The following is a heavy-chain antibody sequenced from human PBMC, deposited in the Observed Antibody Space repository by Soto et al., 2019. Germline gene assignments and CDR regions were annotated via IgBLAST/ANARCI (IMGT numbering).Heavy chain of an antibody. V-gene: IGHV1-69*08. CDR1: GGTFSPYT. Sequence: QVQLVQSGAEVKKPGSSVKVSCKASGGTFSPYTINWVRQAPGQGLEWMGRIIPFHGVTNYAQKFQARVTMTADKATSTAYMELSGLRFEDTAMYYCTRDWEITVFTLSFGGFWGRGTLVTVSS. D-gene: IGHD3-10*01. CDR2: IIPFHGVT. J-gene: IGHJ2*01. CDR3: TRDWEITVFTLSFGGF.